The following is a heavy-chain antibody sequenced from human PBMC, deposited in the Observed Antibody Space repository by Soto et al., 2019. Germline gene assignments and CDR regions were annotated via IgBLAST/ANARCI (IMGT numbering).Heavy chain of an antibody. D-gene: IGHD3-22*01. CDR3: AKGGSLDSSGYYYSERKYYFDY. CDR2: ISGSGGST. J-gene: IGHJ4*02. V-gene: IGHV3-23*01. CDR1: GFTFSSYA. Sequence: GGSLRLSCAASGFTFSSYAMSWVRQAPGKGLEWVSAISGSGGSTYYADSVKGRFTISRDNSKNTLYLQMNSLRAEDTAVYYCAKGGSLDSSGYYYSERKYYFDYWGQGTLVTVSS.